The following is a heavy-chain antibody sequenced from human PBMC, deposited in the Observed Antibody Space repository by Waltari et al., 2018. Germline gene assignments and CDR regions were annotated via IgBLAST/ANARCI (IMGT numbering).Heavy chain of an antibody. Sequence: QESGPGLLKPSETLSLTCAVSGGSVTDTSYFWGWIRQAPGKGLEWLGNMYYDGNTTYHPSLKSRVSISVDTSQKQFSLKRTSVTATDTAVYYCARQGLYCRSSNCVGLDFSHWGQGTLVAVS. J-gene: IGHJ4*02. CDR2: MYYDGNT. D-gene: IGHD2-2*01. V-gene: IGHV4-39*01. CDR1: GGSVTDTSYF. CDR3: ARQGLYCRSSNCVGLDFSH.